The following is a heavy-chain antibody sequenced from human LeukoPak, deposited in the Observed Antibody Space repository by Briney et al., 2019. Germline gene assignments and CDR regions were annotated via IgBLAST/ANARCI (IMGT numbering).Heavy chain of an antibody. CDR2: IYYGGRT. CDR1: GGYISSTSYF. D-gene: IGHD6-13*01. CDR3: ASARTSSRSWFTFDY. V-gene: IGHV4-39*01. J-gene: IGHJ4*02. Sequence: PSETLSLTCTVSGGYISSTSYFWGWVRQPPGEGLEWIGSIYYGGRTYYNPSLKSRVTISVDTSKNQLSLKLSSVTAADTAVYYCASARTSSRSWFTFDYWGQGILVTVSS.